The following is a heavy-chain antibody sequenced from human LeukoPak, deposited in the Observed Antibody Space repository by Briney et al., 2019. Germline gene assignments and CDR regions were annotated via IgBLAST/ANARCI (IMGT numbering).Heavy chain of an antibody. CDR1: GGSISSYY. V-gene: IGHV4-59*01. J-gene: IGHJ4*02. CDR3: ARGSVPAAEFDY. D-gene: IGHD2-2*01. CDR2: IYYSGST. Sequence: SETLSLTCTVSGGSISSYYWSWIRQPPGKGLEWIGYIYYSGSTNYNPSLKSRVTISVDTSKNQFSLKLSSVTAADTAVYYCARGSVPAAEFDYWGQGTLVTVSS.